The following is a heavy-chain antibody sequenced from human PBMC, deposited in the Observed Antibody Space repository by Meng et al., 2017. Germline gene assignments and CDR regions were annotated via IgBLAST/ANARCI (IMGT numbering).Heavy chain of an antibody. V-gene: IGHV4-34*01. Sequence: SETLSLTCAVYGGSFSGYYWSWIRQPPGKGLEWIGEINHSGSTNYNPSLKSRVTISVDTSKNQFSLKLSSVTAADTAVYYCARRGSRGYSSAGAFDIWGQRTMVTVSS. D-gene: IGHD5-18*01. CDR2: INHSGST. CDR3: ARRGSRGYSSAGAFDI. J-gene: IGHJ3*02. CDR1: GGSFSGYY.